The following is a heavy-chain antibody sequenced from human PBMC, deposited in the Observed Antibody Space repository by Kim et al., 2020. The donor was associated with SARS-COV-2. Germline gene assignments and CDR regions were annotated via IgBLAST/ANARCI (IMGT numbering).Heavy chain of an antibody. V-gene: IGHV4-34*01. J-gene: IGHJ6*03. Sequence: SETLSLTCAVYGGSFSGYYWSWIRQPPGKGLEWIGEINHSGSTNYNPSLKSRVTISVDTSKNQFSLKLSSVTAADTAVYYCAGMTPPVPYYYYYMDVWGKGTTVTVSS. D-gene: IGHD2-15*01. CDR2: INHSGST. CDR1: GGSFSGYY. CDR3: AGMTPPVPYYYYYMDV.